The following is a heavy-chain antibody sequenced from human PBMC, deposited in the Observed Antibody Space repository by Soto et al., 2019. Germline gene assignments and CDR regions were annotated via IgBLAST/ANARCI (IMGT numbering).Heavy chain of an antibody. Sequence: QVPLVESGGGVVQPGRSLRLSCAASGFTFSSYAMHGVRQAPGKGLEWVAVISYDGSNKYYADSVKGRFTISRDNSKNTLYLQMNSLRAEDTAVYYCARGDEYQLPYPRGQGTLVTVSS. D-gene: IGHD2-2*01. J-gene: IGHJ5*02. CDR1: GFTFSSYA. CDR3: ARGDEYQLPYP. CDR2: ISYDGSNK. V-gene: IGHV3-30-3*01.